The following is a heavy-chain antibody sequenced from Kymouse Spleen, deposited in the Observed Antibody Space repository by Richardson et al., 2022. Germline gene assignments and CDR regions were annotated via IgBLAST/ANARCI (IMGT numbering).Heavy chain of an antibody. Sequence: QLQLQESGPGLVKPSETLSLTCTVSGGSISSSSYYWGWIRQPPGKGLEWIGSIYYSGSTYYNPSLKSRVTISVDTSKNQFSLKLSSVTAADTAVYYCARGIFGVPYGFDPWGQGTLVTVSS. V-gene: IGHV4-39*01. CDR2: IYYSGST. D-gene: IGHD3-3*01. CDR1: GGSISSSSYY. J-gene: IGHJ5*02. CDR3: ARGIFGVPYGFDP.